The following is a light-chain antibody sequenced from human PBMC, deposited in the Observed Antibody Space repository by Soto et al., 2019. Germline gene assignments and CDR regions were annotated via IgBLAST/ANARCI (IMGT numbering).Light chain of an antibody. V-gene: IGKV3-20*01. CDR1: QSVSSDY. J-gene: IGKJ4*01. Sequence: EIVLTQSPGTLSLSPGERATLSCRASQSVSSDYLAWYQQKPGQTRKVLIYRASSRATGIPDRFSGSGSGTDFTLTISRLETDDFAVYYCQQYGSSPLTCGGGTKVEIK. CDR3: QQYGSSPLT. CDR2: RAS.